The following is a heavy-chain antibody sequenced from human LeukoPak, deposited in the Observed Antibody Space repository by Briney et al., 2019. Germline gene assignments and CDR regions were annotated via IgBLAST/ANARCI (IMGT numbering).Heavy chain of an antibody. CDR2: ISSSNRYI. D-gene: IGHD3-10*01. V-gene: IGHV3-21*01. Sequence: PGGSLRLSCAASGFIFSSYSMNWVRQAPGKGLEWVSSISSSNRYIYYADSLKGRFTISRDNAKNSLYLQMNSLRAEDTAVYYCARVKGYGSGSPLDYWGQGTLVTVSS. CDR3: ARVKGYGSGSPLDY. J-gene: IGHJ4*02. CDR1: GFIFSSYS.